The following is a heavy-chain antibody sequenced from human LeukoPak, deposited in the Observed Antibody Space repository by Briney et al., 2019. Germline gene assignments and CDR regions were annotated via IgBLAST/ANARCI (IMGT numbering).Heavy chain of an antibody. CDR2: INDDGRTT. J-gene: IGHJ4*02. D-gene: IGHD3-10*01. V-gene: IGHV3-74*03. Sequence: GGSLRLSCAASGFTFSYYWMHWVRQAPGEGLVWVSRINDDGRTTTYADSVKGRFTISRDNAKNSLYLQMNSLRAEDTALYYCARDFNSVRGEDYYFDYWGQGTLVTVSS. CDR3: ARDFNSVRGEDYYFDY. CDR1: GFTFSYYW.